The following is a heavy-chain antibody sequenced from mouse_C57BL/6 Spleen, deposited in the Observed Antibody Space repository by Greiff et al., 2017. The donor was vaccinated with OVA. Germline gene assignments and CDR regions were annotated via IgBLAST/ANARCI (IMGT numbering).Heavy chain of an antibody. J-gene: IGHJ1*03. D-gene: IGHD1-1*01. CDR1: GYTFTSYW. V-gene: IGHV1-53*01. Sequence: QVQLQQSGTELVKPGASVKLSCKASGYTFTSYWMHWVKQRPGQGLEWIGNINPSNGGTNYNEKFKSKATLTVDKSSSTAYMQLSSLTSEDSAVYYCVTTMSDYYGSSYRYFDVWGTGTTVTVSS. CDR2: INPSNGGT. CDR3: VTTMSDYYGSSYRYFDV.